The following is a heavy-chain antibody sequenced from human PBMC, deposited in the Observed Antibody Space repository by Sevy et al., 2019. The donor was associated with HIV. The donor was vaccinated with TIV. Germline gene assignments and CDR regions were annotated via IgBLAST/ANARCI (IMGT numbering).Heavy chain of an antibody. CDR1: GFTFNKYS. CDR2: LSFGCDEI. CDR3: AREGCTKPHDY. V-gene: IGHV3-23*01. J-gene: IGHJ4*02. Sequence: GGSLRLSCAASGFTFNKYSMSWVRQPPGKGLEWVATLSFGCDEINYADSVKGRFTISRDNSKNSFYLQMNNLRAEDTALYYCAREGCTKPHDYWGQGTLVTVSS. D-gene: IGHD2-8*01.